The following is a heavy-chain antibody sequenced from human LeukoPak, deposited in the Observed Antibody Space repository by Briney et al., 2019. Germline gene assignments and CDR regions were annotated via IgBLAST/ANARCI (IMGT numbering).Heavy chain of an antibody. J-gene: IGHJ6*03. Sequence: KASETLSLTCIVSGGSISSSSYYWGWIRQPPGKGLEWIGSIYYSGSTHYNPSLKSRVTISVDRSKNQFSLKLSSVTAADTAVYYCAGFIVGATFYMDVWGKGTTVTVSS. CDR3: AGFIVGATFYMDV. D-gene: IGHD1-26*01. CDR1: GGSISSSSYY. CDR2: IYYSGST. V-gene: IGHV4-39*07.